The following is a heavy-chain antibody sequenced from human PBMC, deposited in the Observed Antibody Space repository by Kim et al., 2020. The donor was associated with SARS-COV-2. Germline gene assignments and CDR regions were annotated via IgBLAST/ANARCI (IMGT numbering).Heavy chain of an antibody. CDR3: ARGSYYGSGSYPNDAFDI. Sequence: GGSLRLSCAASGFTFSSYSMNWVRQAPGKGLEWVSSISSSSSYIYYADSVKGRFTISRDNAKNSLYLQMNSLRAEDTAVYYCARGSYYGSGSYPNDAFDIWGQGTMVTVSS. CDR2: ISSSSSYI. CDR1: GFTFSSYS. J-gene: IGHJ3*02. V-gene: IGHV3-21*01. D-gene: IGHD3-10*01.